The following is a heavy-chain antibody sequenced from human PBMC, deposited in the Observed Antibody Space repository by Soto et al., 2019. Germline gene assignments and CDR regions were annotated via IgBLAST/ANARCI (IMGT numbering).Heavy chain of an antibody. V-gene: IGHV3-48*03. Sequence: QPGGFLRLSCAGSGFTFSSYEMNWVRQAPGKGLEWVSYISSSGSTMYYADSVKGRFTISRDNAKNSLYLQMNSLRAEDTAVYYCVRRYCSSTSCTFDFWGQGALVTVSS. J-gene: IGHJ4*02. CDR2: ISSSGSTM. CDR1: GFTFSSYE. CDR3: VRRYCSSTSCTFDF. D-gene: IGHD2-2*01.